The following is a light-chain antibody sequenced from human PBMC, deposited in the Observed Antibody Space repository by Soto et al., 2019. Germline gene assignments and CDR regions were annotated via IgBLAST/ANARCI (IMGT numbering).Light chain of an antibody. J-gene: IGKJ4*01. Sequence: EIVLTQSPGTLSLSPGERATLSCRASQSVTSYLAWYQHKPGQAPRLLIYGASRRATGIPARFSGSGSGTDFTLTISRLEPEDFAVYYCQQYRSSPPLTFGGGTKVEIK. CDR1: QSVTSY. V-gene: IGKV3-20*01. CDR3: QQYRSSPPLT. CDR2: GAS.